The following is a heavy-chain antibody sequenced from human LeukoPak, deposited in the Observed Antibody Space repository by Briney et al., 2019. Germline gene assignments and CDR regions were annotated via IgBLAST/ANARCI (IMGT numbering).Heavy chain of an antibody. CDR2: IDYSGST. Sequence: PSETLSLTCTVSGGSISTYYWSWIRQPPGKGLEWIGYIDYSGSTNYNPSLKSRVTISLDMSKNQFSLRLSSVTAADTAVYYCARAGEGYCSGGSCPPDYWGQGTLVTVSS. J-gene: IGHJ4*02. CDR3: ARAGEGYCSGGSCPPDY. CDR1: GGSISTYY. V-gene: IGHV4-59*01. D-gene: IGHD2-15*01.